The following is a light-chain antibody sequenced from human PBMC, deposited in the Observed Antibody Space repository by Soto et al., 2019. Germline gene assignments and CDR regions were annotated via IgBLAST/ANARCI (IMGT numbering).Light chain of an antibody. V-gene: IGLV2-14*01. CDR3: SSYTSSSPKV. CDR2: EVS. Sequence: QSALTQPASVSGSPGQSITISCTGTSSDVGGYNYVSWYLQHPGKAPKLMIYEVSNRPSGVSNRFSGSKSGNTASLTISGLQAEDEADYYCSSYTSSSPKVFGGGTKLTVL. CDR1: SSDVGGYNY. J-gene: IGLJ2*01.